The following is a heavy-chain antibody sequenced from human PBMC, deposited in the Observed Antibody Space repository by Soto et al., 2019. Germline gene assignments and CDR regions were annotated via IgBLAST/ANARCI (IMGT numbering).Heavy chain of an antibody. CDR1: GFDFSTYA. J-gene: IGHJ6*02. Sequence: EVRLLESGGGLVQPGGSLRLSCVASGFDFSTYAMSWVRQAPGKGLEWVSVIGEGGVSRVYADAVKGRFTISRDNSKNTLYLQMTSLRVDDTAMYYCARALFPDVDIYAMDVWGQGTTVTVSS. D-gene: IGHD5-12*01. V-gene: IGHV3-23*01. CDR3: ARALFPDVDIYAMDV. CDR2: IGEGGVSR.